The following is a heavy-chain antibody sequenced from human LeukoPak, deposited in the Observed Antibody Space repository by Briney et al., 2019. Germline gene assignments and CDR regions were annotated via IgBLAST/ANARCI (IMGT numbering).Heavy chain of an antibody. D-gene: IGHD3-16*01. CDR1: GFTFSSYS. J-gene: IGHJ6*03. CDR3: ARVGGYYYYMDV. V-gene: IGHV3-21*01. Sequence: PGGSLRLSCAASGFTFSSYSMNWVRQAPGKGLEWVSSISSSSSYIYYADSVKGRFTISRDNAKNSLYLQMNSLRAEDTAVYYCARVGGYYYYMDVWGKGTTVTVSS. CDR2: ISSSSSYI.